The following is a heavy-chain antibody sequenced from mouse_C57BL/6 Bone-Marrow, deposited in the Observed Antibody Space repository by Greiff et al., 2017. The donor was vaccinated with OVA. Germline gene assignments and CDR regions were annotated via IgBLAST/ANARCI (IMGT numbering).Heavy chain of an antibody. CDR3: ARYGYYFWFAY. D-gene: IGHD2-3*01. CDR1: GYAFSSSW. V-gene: IGHV1-82*01. Sequence: QVHVKQSGPELVKPGASVKISCKASGYAFSSSWMNWVKQRPGKGLEWIGRIYPGDGDTNYNGKFKGKATLTADKSSSTAYMQLSSLTSEDSAVYFCARYGYYFWFAYWGQGTLVTVSA. J-gene: IGHJ3*01. CDR2: IYPGDGDT.